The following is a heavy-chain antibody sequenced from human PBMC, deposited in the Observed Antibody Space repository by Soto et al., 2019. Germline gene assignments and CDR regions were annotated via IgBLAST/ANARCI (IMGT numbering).Heavy chain of an antibody. CDR2: ISYDGSNK. V-gene: IGHV3-30*18. J-gene: IGHJ6*02. CDR3: AKDIYSSSWYILYYYYYGMDL. D-gene: IGHD6-13*01. CDR1: GFTFSSYG. Sequence: PGGSLRLSCAASGFTFSSYGMHWVRQAPGKGLEWVAVISYDGSNKYYADSVKGRFTISRDNSKNTLYLQMNSLRAEDTAVYYCAKDIYSSSWYILYYYYYGMDLWGQGTTVTVSS.